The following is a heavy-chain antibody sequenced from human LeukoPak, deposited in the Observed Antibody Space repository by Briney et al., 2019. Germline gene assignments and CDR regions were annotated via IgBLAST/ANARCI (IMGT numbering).Heavy chain of an antibody. Sequence: SETLSLTCTVSGGSVSNYYWSWIRQPPGKRLEWVGCIHTNGNTNYNPSLKSRVTVSVDTSKNEVFLKLTSVAAADTAVYHCVGGERFPWYFDLWGRGTLVTVSS. V-gene: IGHV4-4*09. J-gene: IGHJ2*01. CDR1: GGSVSNYY. CDR3: VGGERFPWYFDL. CDR2: IHTNGNT. D-gene: IGHD3-10*01.